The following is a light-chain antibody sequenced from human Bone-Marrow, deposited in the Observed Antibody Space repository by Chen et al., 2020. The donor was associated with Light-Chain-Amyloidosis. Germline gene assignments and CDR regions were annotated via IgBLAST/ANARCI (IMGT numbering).Light chain of an antibody. CDR3: QQRRSWSCS. V-gene: IGKV3-11*01. Sequence: EIVLTQSPATLSLSPGERATLSCRASQTITSYLAWYQHKPGQPPRLLMYDASNRATGIPARFSGSGSGTDFTLTISSLEPEDFAIYYCQQRRSWSCSFGQGTKLEI. J-gene: IGKJ2*04. CDR1: QTITSY. CDR2: DAS.